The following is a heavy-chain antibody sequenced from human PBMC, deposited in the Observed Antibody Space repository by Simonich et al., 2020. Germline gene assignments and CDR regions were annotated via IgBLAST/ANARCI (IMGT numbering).Heavy chain of an antibody. Sequence: GGGLVQPGGSLRLSCAASGFTFSSYAMSWVRQAPGKGLEWVSAISGSGGSTYYADSVKGRFTISRDNAKNSLYLQMNSLRAEDTAVYYCARARGDSSSWYFDYWGQGTLVTVSS. D-gene: IGHD6-13*01. CDR1: GFTFSSYA. V-gene: IGHV3-23*01. CDR3: ARARGDSSSWYFDY. J-gene: IGHJ4*02. CDR2: ISGSGGST.